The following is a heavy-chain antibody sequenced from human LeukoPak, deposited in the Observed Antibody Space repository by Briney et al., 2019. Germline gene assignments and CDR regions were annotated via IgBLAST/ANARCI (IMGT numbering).Heavy chain of an antibody. CDR1: GGSISSYY. V-gene: IGHV4-59*08. D-gene: IGHD1-1*01. J-gene: IGHJ4*02. Sequence: TSETLSLTCTVSGGSISSYYWSWIRQPPGKGLEWIGYIYYSGSTNYNPSLKSRVTISVDTSKNQFSLKLNSVTAADTAVYFCARRAYSAAYWKHFDYWGQGTLVTVSS. CDR3: ARRAYSAAYWKHFDY. CDR2: IYYSGST.